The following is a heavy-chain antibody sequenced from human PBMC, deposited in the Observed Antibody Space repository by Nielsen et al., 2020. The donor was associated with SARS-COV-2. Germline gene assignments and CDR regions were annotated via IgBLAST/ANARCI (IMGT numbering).Heavy chain of an antibody. CDR3: ARGAAAGWDHYYYGMDV. V-gene: IGHV3-11*01. D-gene: IGHD6-13*01. Sequence: WIRQPPGKGLEWVSYISSSGSTIYYADSVKGRFTISRDNAKNSLYLQMNSLRAEDTAVYYCARGAAAGWDHYYYGMDVWGQGTTVTVSS. CDR2: ISSSGSTI. J-gene: IGHJ6*02.